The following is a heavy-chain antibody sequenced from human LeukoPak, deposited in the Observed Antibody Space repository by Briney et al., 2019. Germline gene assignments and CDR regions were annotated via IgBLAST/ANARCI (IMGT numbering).Heavy chain of an antibody. CDR3: AKDLRKEFYSFDY. V-gene: IGHV3-30*02. Sequence: PGGSLRLSCEASGFTFSNHWMHWVRQAPGKGLEWLAFIRYDGSNKYYADSVKGRFTISKDNAMDTLFLQMNSLRADDTAVYYCAKDLRKEFYSFDYWGQGTLVTVSS. CDR1: GFTFSNHW. CDR2: IRYDGSNK. J-gene: IGHJ4*02.